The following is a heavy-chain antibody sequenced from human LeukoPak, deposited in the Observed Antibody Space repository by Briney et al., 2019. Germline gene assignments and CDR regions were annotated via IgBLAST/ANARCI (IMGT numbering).Heavy chain of an antibody. CDR2: IYYSGST. CDR3: ARDLSSWYGDWFDP. CDR1: GGSISSSSYY. J-gene: IGHJ5*02. V-gene: IGHV4-39*02. D-gene: IGHD6-13*01. Sequence: PSETLSLTCTVSGGSISSSSYYWGWIRQPPGKGLEWIGSIYYSGSTYYNPSLKSRVTISVDTSKNQFSLRLSSVTAADTAVYYCARDLSSWYGDWFDPWGQGTLVTVSS.